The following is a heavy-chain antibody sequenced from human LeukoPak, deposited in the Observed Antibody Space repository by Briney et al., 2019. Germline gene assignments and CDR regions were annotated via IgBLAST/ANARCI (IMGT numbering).Heavy chain of an antibody. Sequence: GGSLRLSCAASGFTFSSYAMSWVRQAPGKGLEWVSTISGSGGSTYYADSVKGRSTISRDNSKNTLYLQVNSLRADDAAVYYCAKKVGATWLDYWGQGTLVTVSS. D-gene: IGHD1-26*01. J-gene: IGHJ4*02. CDR2: ISGSGGST. CDR1: GFTFSSYA. CDR3: AKKVGATWLDY. V-gene: IGHV3-23*01.